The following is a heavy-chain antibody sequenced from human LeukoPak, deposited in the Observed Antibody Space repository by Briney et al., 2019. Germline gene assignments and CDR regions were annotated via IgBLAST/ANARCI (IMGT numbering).Heavy chain of an antibody. J-gene: IGHJ4*02. CDR1: DYSISSGYGYY. CDR3: ATLVSTRYYFDY. V-gene: IGHV4-38-2*02. Sequence: NPSKTLSLTCTVSDYSISSGYGYYWGWIRQPPGKGLEWIGNIYHSGITYYNHFNSSLKSRVTISIDTPKDQFSLRLTSVTAADTAVYFCATLVSTRYYFDYWGQGTLVTVSS. CDR2: IYHSGIT. D-gene: IGHD5/OR15-5a*01.